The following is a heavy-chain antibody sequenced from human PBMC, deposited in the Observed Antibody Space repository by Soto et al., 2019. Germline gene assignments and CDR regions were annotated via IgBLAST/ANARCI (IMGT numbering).Heavy chain of an antibody. Sequence: ASVKVSCKASGYTFTSYGISWVRQAPGQRLEWMGWISAYNGNTNYAQKLQGRVTMTTDTSTSTAYTELRSLRSDDTAVYYCARLLGYYDSSDSHPAYFDYWGQGTLVTVSS. CDR2: ISAYNGNT. J-gene: IGHJ4*02. CDR3: ARLLGYYDSSDSHPAYFDY. D-gene: IGHD3-22*01. V-gene: IGHV1-18*01. CDR1: GYTFTSYG.